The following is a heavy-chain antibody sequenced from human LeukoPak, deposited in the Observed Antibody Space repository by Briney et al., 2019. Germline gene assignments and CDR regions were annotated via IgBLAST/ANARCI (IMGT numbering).Heavy chain of an antibody. J-gene: IGHJ4*02. V-gene: IGHV3-23*01. CDR2: ISGSGGST. CDR1: GFTLSSYA. D-gene: IGHD3-3*01. CDR3: AKAIFGVVTFDY. Sequence: GGSLRLSCAASGFTLSSYAMSWVRQAPGKGLEWVSAISGSGGSTYYADSVKGRFTISRDNSKNTLYLQMNSLRAEDTAVYYCAKAIFGVVTFDYWGQGTLVTVSS.